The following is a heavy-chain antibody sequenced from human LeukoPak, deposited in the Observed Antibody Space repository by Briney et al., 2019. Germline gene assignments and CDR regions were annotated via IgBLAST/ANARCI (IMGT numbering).Heavy chain of an antibody. CDR2: ISSRSSYT. CDR3: ARAPTGVRGVIKYYFDY. Sequence: GGSLRLSCAASGFTVSSNYMSWVRQAPGKGLEWVSYISSRSSYTKDADSVKGRFTISRDNAKKSLHLQMNSLRAEDTAVYYCARAPTGVRGVIKYYFDYWGQGTLVTVSS. J-gene: IGHJ4*02. V-gene: IGHV3-11*05. D-gene: IGHD3-10*01. CDR1: GFTVSSNY.